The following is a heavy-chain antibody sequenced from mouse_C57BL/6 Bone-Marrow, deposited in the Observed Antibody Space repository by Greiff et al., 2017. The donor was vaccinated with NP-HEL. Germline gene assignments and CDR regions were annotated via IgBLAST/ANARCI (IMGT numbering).Heavy chain of an antibody. CDR3: ARRVYYGYDENAMDY. CDR1: GYTFTDYY. J-gene: IGHJ4*01. Sequence: EVQLQQSGPELVKPGASVKISCKASGYTFTDYYMNWVKQSHGKSLEWIGDINPNNGGTSYNQKFKGKATLTVDKSSSTAYMELRSLTSEDSAVYYCARRVYYGYDENAMDYWGQGTSVTVSS. V-gene: IGHV1-26*01. CDR2: INPNNGGT. D-gene: IGHD2-2*01.